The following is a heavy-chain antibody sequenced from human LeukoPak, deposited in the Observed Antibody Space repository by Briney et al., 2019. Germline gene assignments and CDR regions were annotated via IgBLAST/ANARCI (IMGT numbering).Heavy chain of an antibody. CDR2: ITWNSDNI. J-gene: IGHJ4*02. Sequence: PGGSLRLSCTASGFTFDNYAMHWVRQAPGKGLEWVSGITWNSDNIGYADSVKGRFTIARDNAKNSVYLEMNSLRADDTAVYYCARSARLMKGVVEVTALDDWGQGTLVTVSS. CDR1: GFTFDNYA. CDR3: ARSARLMKGVVEVTALDD. V-gene: IGHV3-9*01. D-gene: IGHD3-3*01.